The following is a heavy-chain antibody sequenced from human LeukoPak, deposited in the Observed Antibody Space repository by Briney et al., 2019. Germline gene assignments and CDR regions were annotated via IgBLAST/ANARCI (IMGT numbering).Heavy chain of an antibody. CDR3: ARAYCSSTSCYEFDY. V-gene: IGHV4-59*01. J-gene: IGHJ4*02. CDR1: GGSISSYY. D-gene: IGHD2-2*01. CDR2: IYYSGST. Sequence: PSETLSLTCTVSGGSISSYYWSWIRQPPGKGLEWIGYIYYSGSTNYNPSLKSRVTISVDTSKNQFSLKLSSVTAADTAVYYCARAYCSSTSCYEFDYRGQGTLVTVSS.